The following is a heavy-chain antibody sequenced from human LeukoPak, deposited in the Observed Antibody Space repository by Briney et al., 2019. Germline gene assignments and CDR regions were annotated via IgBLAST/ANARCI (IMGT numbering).Heavy chain of an antibody. V-gene: IGHV4-59*01. CDR2: MYYSGNT. D-gene: IGHD6-19*01. Sequence: SETLSLTCTVSGASISSYYWSWIRRPPGKGLEWIGHMYYSGNTNYNPSLKSRVTISVDTSKNQFSLKLSSVTAADMAVYYCARAGSGWSFDSWGQGTLATVSS. J-gene: IGHJ4*02. CDR1: GASISSYY. CDR3: ARAGSGWSFDS.